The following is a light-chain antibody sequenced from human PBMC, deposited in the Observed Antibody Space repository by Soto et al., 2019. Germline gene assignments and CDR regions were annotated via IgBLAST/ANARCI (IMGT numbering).Light chain of an antibody. CDR1: QSISNY. Sequence: DIQMTQSPSSLSASVGDRVTITCRASQSISNYVNWYQHNPGRAPKLLIYTESSLQSGVPSRFSGSGSVTDFTLTVTSLQPDAFATYYCQHAYSTPLTFGPGIRVDI. CDR3: QHAYSTPLT. CDR2: TES. V-gene: IGKV1-39*01. J-gene: IGKJ3*01.